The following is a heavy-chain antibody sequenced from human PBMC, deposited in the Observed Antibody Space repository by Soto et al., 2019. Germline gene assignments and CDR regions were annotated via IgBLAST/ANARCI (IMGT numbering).Heavy chain of an antibody. CDR2: IKSKNDGGAA. D-gene: IGHD1-1*01. J-gene: IGHJ4*02. CDR1: GFMFSSAW. Sequence: EVQVVESGGDLEEPGGSLRLSCVTSGFMFSSAWMSWVRQGPGKGLEWVARIKSKNDGGAADYAAPVNGRFSISRDDSKSTVYLQMNSLRAEDTALYYCVEGWNDFWGQGTLVTVSS. V-gene: IGHV3-15*01. CDR3: VEGWNDF.